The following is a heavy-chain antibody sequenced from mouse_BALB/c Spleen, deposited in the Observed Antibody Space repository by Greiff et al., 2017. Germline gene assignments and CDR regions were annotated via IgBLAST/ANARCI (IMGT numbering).Heavy chain of an antibody. CDR2: ISSGGSYT. D-gene: IGHD3-2*02. CDR1: GFTFSSYG. CDR3: ASQEATLYYFDY. V-gene: IGHV5-6*01. J-gene: IGHJ2*01. Sequence: EVKVVESGGDLVKPGGSLKLSCAASGFTFSSYGMSWVRQTPDKRLEWVATISSGGSYTYYPDSVKGRFTISRDNAKNTLYLQMSSLKSEDTAMYYCASQEATLYYFDYWGQGTTLTVSS.